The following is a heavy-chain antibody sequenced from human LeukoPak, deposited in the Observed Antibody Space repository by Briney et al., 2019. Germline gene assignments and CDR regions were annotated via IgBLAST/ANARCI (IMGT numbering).Heavy chain of an antibody. Sequence: ASVKVSCKASGYPFTGYYIHWVRQAPGQGLEWMGWINPNSGGTNYAQKFQGRPTMTSDTSITTAYMDLSRLTSDGTTVYYCAREISDYASAYWGQGTLVTVSS. CDR2: INPNSGGT. D-gene: IGHD4-17*01. V-gene: IGHV1-2*02. CDR1: GYPFTGYY. J-gene: IGHJ4*02. CDR3: AREISDYASAY.